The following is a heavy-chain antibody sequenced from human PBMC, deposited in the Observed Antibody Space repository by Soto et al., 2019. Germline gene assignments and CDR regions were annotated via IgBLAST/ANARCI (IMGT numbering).Heavy chain of an antibody. D-gene: IGHD5-18*01. J-gene: IGHJ3*01. V-gene: IGHV3-33*01. Sequence: GGALRLSCAASGFTFSSYGMHWVRQAPGKGLEWVAVIWYDGSNKYYADSVKGRFTISRDNSKNTLYLQMNSLRAEDTAVYYCARGGHTAMDAFEVWGQGTMVTVSS. CDR2: IWYDGSNK. CDR3: ARGGHTAMDAFEV. CDR1: GFTFSSYG.